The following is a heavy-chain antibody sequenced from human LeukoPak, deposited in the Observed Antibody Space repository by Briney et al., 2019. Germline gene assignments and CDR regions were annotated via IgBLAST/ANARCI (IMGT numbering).Heavy chain of an antibody. Sequence: SVKVSCKASGGTFSSYAISWVRQAPGQGLEWMGGIIPIFGTANYAQKFQGRVTITTDESTSTAYMELSSLRSEDTAVYYCARDRNTKFWSGYYTPFYYYYYMDVWGKGTTVTVSS. CDR3: ARDRNTKFWSGYYTPFYYYYYMDV. CDR2: IIPIFGTA. V-gene: IGHV1-69*05. CDR1: GGTFSSYA. D-gene: IGHD3-3*01. J-gene: IGHJ6*03.